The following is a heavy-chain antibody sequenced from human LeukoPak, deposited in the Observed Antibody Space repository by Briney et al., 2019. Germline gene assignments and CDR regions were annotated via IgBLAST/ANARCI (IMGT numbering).Heavy chain of an antibody. CDR2: INSDGSSA. CDR1: GFTFAIYA. CDR3: ARATPVAAAGYYFDY. Sequence: PGRSLRLSCAASGFTFAIYAMHWVRQAPGKGLVWVSRINSDGSSANYADSVKGRFTISRDNAKNTLYLQMDSLRAEDTAVYFCARATPVAAAGYYFDYWGQGTQVTVSS. D-gene: IGHD6-13*01. J-gene: IGHJ4*02. V-gene: IGHV3-74*01.